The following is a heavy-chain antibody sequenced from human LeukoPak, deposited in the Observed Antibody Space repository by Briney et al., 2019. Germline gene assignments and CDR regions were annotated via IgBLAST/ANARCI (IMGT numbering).Heavy chain of an antibody. CDR2: IYYSGST. CDR3: ARERQGNYYYYGMDV. CDR1: GGSISSGGYY. V-gene: IGHV4-31*03. Sequence: SETLSLTCTVSGGSISSGGYYWSWIRQYPGKGLEWIGYIYYSGSTYYNPSLKSRVTISVDTSKNQFSLKLSSVTAADTAVYYCARERQGNYYYYGMDVWGQGTTVTVSS. J-gene: IGHJ6*02.